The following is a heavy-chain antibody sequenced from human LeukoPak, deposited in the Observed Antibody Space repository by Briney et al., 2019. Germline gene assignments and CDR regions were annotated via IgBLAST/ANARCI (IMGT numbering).Heavy chain of an antibody. CDR3: ARLGYYYDSSGYYYHG. D-gene: IGHD3-22*01. CDR2: IIPILGIA. CDR1: GYTFSGYF. Sequence: ASVKVSCRASGYTFSGYFMHWVRQAPGQGLEWMGRIIPILGIANYAQKFQGRVTITADKSTSTAYMELSSLRSEDTAVYYCARLGYYYDSSGYYYHGWGQGTLVTVSS. J-gene: IGHJ4*02. V-gene: IGHV1-69*02.